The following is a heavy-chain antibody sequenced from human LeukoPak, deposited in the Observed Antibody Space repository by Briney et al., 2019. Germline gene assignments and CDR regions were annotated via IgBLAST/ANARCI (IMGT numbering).Heavy chain of an antibody. CDR1: GGSISSYY. V-gene: IGHV4-59*01. D-gene: IGHD1-26*01. J-gene: IGHJ3*02. Sequence: SKTLSLTCTVSGGSISSYYWSWIRQPPGKGLEWIGYIYYSGSTSYNPSLKSRVTISVDTSKKQFSLKLSSVTAADTAFYYCARYIVSYPHDAFDIWGQGTMVTVSS. CDR3: ARYIVSYPHDAFDI. CDR2: IYYSGST.